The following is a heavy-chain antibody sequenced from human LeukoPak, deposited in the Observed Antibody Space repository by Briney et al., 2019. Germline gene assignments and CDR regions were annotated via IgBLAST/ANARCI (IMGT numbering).Heavy chain of an antibody. V-gene: IGHV4-61*02. CDR3: ARDTRDTAMGFDY. D-gene: IGHD5-18*01. CDR2: VYNSGST. Sequence: SQTLSLTCIVSGGSISRGSYYWNWIRQPAGKGLEWMGRVYNSGSTYYNPSLKSRVTISVDTSKNQFSLKLSSVTAADTAVYYCARDTRDTAMGFDYWGQGTLVTVSS. J-gene: IGHJ4*02. CDR1: GGSISRGSYY.